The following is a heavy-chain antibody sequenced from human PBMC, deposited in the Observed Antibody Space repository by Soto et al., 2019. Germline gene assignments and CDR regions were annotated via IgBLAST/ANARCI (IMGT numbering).Heavy chain of an antibody. V-gene: IGHV4-39*01. D-gene: IGHD2-15*01. CDR3: ATHESCSGGSCYWTNWFDP. Sequence: SETLSLTCTVSGGSISSSSYYWGWIRQPPGKGLEWIGSIYYSGSTYYNPSLKSRVTISVDTSKNQSSLKLSSVTAADTAVYYCATHESCSGGSCYWTNWFDPWGQGTLVTVSS. J-gene: IGHJ5*02. CDR1: GGSISSSSYY. CDR2: IYYSGST.